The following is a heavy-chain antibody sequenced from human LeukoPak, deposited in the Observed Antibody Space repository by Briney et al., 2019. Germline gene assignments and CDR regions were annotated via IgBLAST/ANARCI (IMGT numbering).Heavy chain of an antibody. CDR1: GGSISSYY. CDR2: IYYSGST. D-gene: IGHD3-22*01. CDR3: ASAENYYDSSGYYTPFDY. V-gene: IGHV4-59*01. Sequence: SETLSLTCTVSGGSISSYYWSWIRQPPGKGLEGIGYIYYSGSTNYNPSLKSRVTISVDTSKNQFSLKLSSVTAADTAVYYCASAENYYDSSGYYTPFDYWGQGTLVTVSS. J-gene: IGHJ4*02.